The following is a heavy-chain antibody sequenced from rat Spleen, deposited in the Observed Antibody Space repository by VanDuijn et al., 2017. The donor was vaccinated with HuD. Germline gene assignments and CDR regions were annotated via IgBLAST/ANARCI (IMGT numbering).Heavy chain of an antibody. CDR3: ARHSAAPVYVMDA. CDR1: GFTFKNYW. CDR2: ITNASGGT. J-gene: IGHJ4*01. D-gene: IGHD1-11*01. Sequence: EVQLVESGGGLVQPGGSLRLSCVASGFTFKNYWMTWIRQAPGKGLEWVASITNASGGTHYPDSVKGRFTISRDTAQNTLYLQMNSLRSEDTATYYCARHSAAPVYVMDAWGQGASVTVSS. V-gene: IGHV5-31*01.